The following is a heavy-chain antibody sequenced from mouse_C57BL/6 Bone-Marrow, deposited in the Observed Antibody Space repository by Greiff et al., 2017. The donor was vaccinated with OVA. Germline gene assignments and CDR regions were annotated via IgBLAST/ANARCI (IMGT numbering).Heavy chain of an antibody. V-gene: IGHV1-82*01. J-gene: IGHJ2*01. CDR1: GYAFSSSW. D-gene: IGHD1-1*01. Sequence: VQLVESGPELVKPGASVKISCKASGYAFSSSWMNWVKQRPGKGLEWIGRIYPGDGDTNYNGKFKGKATLTADKSSSTAYLQLSSLTSEDTAVYYCARDPHYGSSRDYFDYWGQGTTLTVSS. CDR2: IYPGDGDT. CDR3: ARDPHYGSSRDYFDY.